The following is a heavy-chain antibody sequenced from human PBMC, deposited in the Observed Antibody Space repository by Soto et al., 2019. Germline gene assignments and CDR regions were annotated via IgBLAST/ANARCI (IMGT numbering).Heavy chain of an antibody. CDR3: ARGVVVVPTSQLGWFDP. J-gene: IGHJ5*02. V-gene: IGHV1-69*01. D-gene: IGHD2-15*01. Sequence: QVQLVQSGAEVKKPGSSVKVSCKASGGTFSSYAISWVRQAPGQGLEWMGGIIPMFGTTKYAQKFQGRLTITADESTSTAYMGLSSLRSGDTAVYYCARGVVVVPTSQLGWFDPWGQGTLVTVSS. CDR1: GGTFSSYA. CDR2: IIPMFGTT.